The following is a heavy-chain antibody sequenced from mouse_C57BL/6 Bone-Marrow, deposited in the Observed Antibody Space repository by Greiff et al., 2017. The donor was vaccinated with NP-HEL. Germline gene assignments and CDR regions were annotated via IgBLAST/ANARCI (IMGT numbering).Heavy chain of an antibody. CDR2: IYPRSGNT. Sequence: VRLQQSGAELARPGASVKLSCKASGYTFTSYGISWVKQRTGQGLEWIGEIYPRSGNTYYNEKFKGKATLTADKYSSTAYMELRSLTSEDSAVYFYAESYYDYDGLRWGKGATLTVSS. D-gene: IGHD2-4*01. CDR3: AESYYDYDGLR. J-gene: IGHJ2*01. CDR1: GYTFTSYG. V-gene: IGHV1-81*01.